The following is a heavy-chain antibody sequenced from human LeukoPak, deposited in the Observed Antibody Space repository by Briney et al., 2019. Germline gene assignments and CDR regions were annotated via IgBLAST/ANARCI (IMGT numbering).Heavy chain of an antibody. CDR1: GYTFTGYY. CDR2: INPNSGGT. CDR3: ARDWYSSGYWPRPNYYYYYMDV. V-gene: IGHV1-2*02. J-gene: IGHJ6*03. Sequence: GSVKVSCKASGYTFTGYYMHWVRQAPGQGLEWMGWINPNSGGTNYAQKFQGRVTMTRDTSISTAYMELSRLRSDDTAVYYCARDWYSSGYWPRPNYYYYYMDVWGKGTTVTVSS. D-gene: IGHD3-22*01.